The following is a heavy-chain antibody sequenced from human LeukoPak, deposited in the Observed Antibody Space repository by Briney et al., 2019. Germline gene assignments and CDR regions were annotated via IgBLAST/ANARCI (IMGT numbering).Heavy chain of an antibody. D-gene: IGHD3-22*01. Sequence: GGSLRLSCAASGFTFSSYNMNWVRQAPGKGLEWVSYISTSSSTTYYADSVKGRFTISRDNSKNTLYLHMNSLRAEDTAVYYCAKDSDYVSSGYADYWGQGTLVAVSS. CDR2: ISTSSSTT. CDR3: AKDSDYVSSGYADY. CDR1: GFTFSSYN. V-gene: IGHV3-48*01. J-gene: IGHJ4*02.